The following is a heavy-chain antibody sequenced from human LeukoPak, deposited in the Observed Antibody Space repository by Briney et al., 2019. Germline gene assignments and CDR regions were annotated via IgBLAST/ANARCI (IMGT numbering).Heavy chain of an antibody. CDR2: IYYSGST. V-gene: IGHV4-39*01. CDR3: ARLDGYCSGGSCYSVSFVDP. CDR1: GGSISSSNYY. Sequence: SETLSLTCTVSGGSISSSNYYWGWIRQPPGTGLEWIGSIYYSGSTYYNPSLKSRVTISVDTSKNQFSLMLSSVTAADTAVYYCARLDGYCSGGSCYSVSFVDPWGQGTLVTVSS. J-gene: IGHJ5*02. D-gene: IGHD2-15*01.